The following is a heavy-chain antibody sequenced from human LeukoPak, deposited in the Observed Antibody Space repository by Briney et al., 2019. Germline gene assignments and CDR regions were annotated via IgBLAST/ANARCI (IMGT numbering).Heavy chain of an antibody. D-gene: IGHD4-11*01. V-gene: IGHV4-61*01. J-gene: IGHJ4*02. Sequence: SETLSLTCTVSGGSVSSGSYCWNWIRQPPGKGLKWIGYIYYSGSTNYNPSLKSRVTISVDTSKNQFSLKLSSVTAADTAVYYCARVMTTTKQFDYWGQGTLVTVSS. CDR2: IYYSGST. CDR3: ARVMTTTKQFDY. CDR1: GGSVSSGSYC.